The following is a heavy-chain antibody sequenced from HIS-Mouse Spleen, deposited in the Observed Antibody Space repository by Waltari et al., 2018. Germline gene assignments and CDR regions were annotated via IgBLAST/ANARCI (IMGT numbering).Heavy chain of an antibody. J-gene: IGHJ4*02. CDR2: ISYDGSKK. V-gene: IGHV3-30*18. CDR3: AKDKHHAFDY. CDR1: GFTFSSYG. Sequence: QVQLVESGGGVVQPGRSLRLSCAASGFTFSSYGMHWVRQAPGKGMEWVAFISYDGSKKYYADSVKGRFTSSRDNSKNTLYLQMNSLRAEDTAVYYCAKDKHHAFDYWGQGTLVTVSS.